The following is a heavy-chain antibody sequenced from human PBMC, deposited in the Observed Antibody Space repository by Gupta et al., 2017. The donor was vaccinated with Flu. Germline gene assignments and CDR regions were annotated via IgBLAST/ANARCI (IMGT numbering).Heavy chain of an antibody. Sequence: QVQLVQSGAEVKKPGASVQVSCKASGYTFTGSYMHWVRQAPGQGLEWMGWINPNSGGTNYAQKFQGRVNMTRDTSISTAYMELSRLRSDDTAVYYCATAGGVGATDWFDPWSQGTLGTVSS. D-gene: IGHD1-26*01. CDR2: INPNSGGT. V-gene: IGHV1-2*02. J-gene: IGHJ5*02. CDR1: GYTFTGSY. CDR3: ATAGGVGATDWFDP.